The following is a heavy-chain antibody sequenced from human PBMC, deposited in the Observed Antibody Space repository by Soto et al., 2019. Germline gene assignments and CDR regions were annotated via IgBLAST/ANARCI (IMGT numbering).Heavy chain of an antibody. D-gene: IGHD6-13*01. CDR2: ISSSGTYI. V-gene: IGHV3-21*03. Sequence: SLRLSCAASGFTFSDYAMNWVRQSPGKGLEWVSSISSSGTYIYYADSLKGRFTISRDNAKHSVDLQMNSLRAHDTAVYYCARVRMYCSISHAAYSLNYSGQGVLVTV. J-gene: IGHJ4*02. CDR3: ARVRMYCSISHAAYSLNY. CDR1: GFTFSDYA.